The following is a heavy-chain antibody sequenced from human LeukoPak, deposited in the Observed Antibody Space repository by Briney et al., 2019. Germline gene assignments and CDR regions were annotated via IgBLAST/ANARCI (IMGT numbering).Heavy chain of an antibody. CDR3: ANPYYYGSGSYYTGDAFDI. Sequence: GGSLRLSCAVSGFTFSSYAMSWVRQAPGKGLEWVSAISGSGGSTYYADSVKGRFTISRDNSKNTLYLQMNSLRAEDTAVYYCANPYYYGSGSYYTGDAFDIWGQGTMVTVSS. J-gene: IGHJ3*02. D-gene: IGHD3-10*01. CDR2: ISGSGGST. V-gene: IGHV3-23*01. CDR1: GFTFSSYA.